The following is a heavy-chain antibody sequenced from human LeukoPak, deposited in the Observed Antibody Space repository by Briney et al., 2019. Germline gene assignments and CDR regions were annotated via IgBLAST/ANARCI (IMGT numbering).Heavy chain of an antibody. D-gene: IGHD6-6*01. Sequence: GGSLRLSCAASGFTFSSYWMSWVRQAPGKGLEWVANIKQDGSNKYYADSVKGRFTISRDNSKNTLYLQMNSLRAEDTAVYYCAKGSSSPDFYYGMDVWGQGTTVTVSS. V-gene: IGHV3-7*01. CDR1: GFTFSSYW. CDR2: IKQDGSNK. J-gene: IGHJ6*02. CDR3: AKGSSSPDFYYGMDV.